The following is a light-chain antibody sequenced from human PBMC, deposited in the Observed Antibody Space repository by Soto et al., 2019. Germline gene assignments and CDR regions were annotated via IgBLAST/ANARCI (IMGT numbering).Light chain of an antibody. Sequence: EIVMTQSPATLSVSPGERATLSCRASQSVSSNLAWYQQKPDQAPRLLIYGASTRATGIPARFSGSGSGTEFTLTISSLQSEDFAVYYCQQYNNWLPMYTFGQGTKLEIK. CDR3: QQYNNWLPMYT. CDR2: GAS. CDR1: QSVSSN. V-gene: IGKV3-15*01. J-gene: IGKJ2*01.